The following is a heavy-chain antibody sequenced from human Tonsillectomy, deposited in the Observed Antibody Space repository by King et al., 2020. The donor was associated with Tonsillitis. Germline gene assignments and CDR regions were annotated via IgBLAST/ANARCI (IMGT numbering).Heavy chain of an antibody. CDR2: INPDSGGT. Sequence: QLVQSGAEVKKPGASVKVSCEASGYTFTGYTMHWVRQAPGQGLEWMGWINPDSGGTNYAQKFQGRVTMTRDTSITTAYMEVSSLRSDDTAVYYCARRNGGGSAYYGVDVWGQGATVIVS. D-gene: IGHD2-15*01. CDR1: GYTFTGYT. V-gene: IGHV1-2*02. J-gene: IGHJ6*02. CDR3: ARRNGGGSAYYGVDV.